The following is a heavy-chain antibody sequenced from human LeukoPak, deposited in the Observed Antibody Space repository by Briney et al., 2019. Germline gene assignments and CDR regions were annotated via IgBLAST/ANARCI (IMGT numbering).Heavy chain of an antibody. D-gene: IGHD4-11*01. Sequence: SVKVSCKASGGTFSSYAISWVRQAPGQGLEWMGRIIPIFGIANYAQKFQGRVTITADKSTSTAYMELSSLRSEDTAVYYCARVGRYSNYYFDYWGQGTLVTVSS. CDR1: GGTFSSYA. J-gene: IGHJ4*02. CDR3: ARVGRYSNYYFDY. V-gene: IGHV1-69*04. CDR2: IIPIFGIA.